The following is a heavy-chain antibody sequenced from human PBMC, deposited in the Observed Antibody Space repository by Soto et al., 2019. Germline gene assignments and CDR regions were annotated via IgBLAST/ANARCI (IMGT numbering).Heavy chain of an antibody. D-gene: IGHD2-2*01. CDR2: IIPIFGTA. CDR3: AMSSTESYYYYGMDV. V-gene: IGHV1-69*13. Sequence: ASVKVSCKASGGTFSSYAISWVRQAPGQGLEWMGGIIPIFGTANYAQKFQGRVTITADESTSTAYMELSSLRSEDTAVYYCAMSSTESYYYYGMDVWGQGTTVTVSS. J-gene: IGHJ6*02. CDR1: GGTFSSYA.